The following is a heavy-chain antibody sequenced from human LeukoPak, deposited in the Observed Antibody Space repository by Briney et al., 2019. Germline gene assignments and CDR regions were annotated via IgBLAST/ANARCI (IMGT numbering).Heavy chain of an antibody. V-gene: IGHV1-8*01. CDR2: MNPNSGNT. CDR3: ARGRNGWVSWELRAFDI. Sequence: ASVKVSCKASGYTFTSYDINWVRQATGQGLEWMGWMNPNSGNTGYAQKFQGRVTMTRNTSISTAYMELSSLRSEDTAVYYCARGRNGWVSWELRAFDIWGQGTMVTVSS. CDR1: GYTFTSYD. J-gene: IGHJ3*02. D-gene: IGHD1-26*01.